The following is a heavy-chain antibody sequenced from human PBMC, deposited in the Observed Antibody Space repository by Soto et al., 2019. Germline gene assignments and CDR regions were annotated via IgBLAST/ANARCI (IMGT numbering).Heavy chain of an antibody. CDR2: ISAYNGNT. Sequence: ASVKVSCKASGYTFTSYGISWVRQAPGQGLEWMGWISAYNGNTNYAQKLQGRVTMTTDTSTSTAYMELRSLRSDDTAVYCCARDNTYYDFWSGYDWFDPWGQGTLVTVSS. J-gene: IGHJ5*02. CDR3: ARDNTYYDFWSGYDWFDP. CDR1: GYTFTSYG. V-gene: IGHV1-18*01. D-gene: IGHD3-3*01.